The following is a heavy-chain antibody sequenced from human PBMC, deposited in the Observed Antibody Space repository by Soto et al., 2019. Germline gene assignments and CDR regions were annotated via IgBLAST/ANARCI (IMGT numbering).Heavy chain of an antibody. CDR3: ARWVEVSLDYFDS. CDR2: VFHSGRT. Sequence: SETLSLTCTVSGGSMSNSYYYWSWVRQTPGKGLEWIGHVFHSGRTYYNPSLKGRVGILVDTSRNQFSLNLNSMTVADAAVYYCARWVEVSLDYFDSWGQGIPVTV. D-gene: IGHD1-1*01. V-gene: IGHV4-30-4*01. J-gene: IGHJ4*02. CDR1: GGSMSNSYYY.